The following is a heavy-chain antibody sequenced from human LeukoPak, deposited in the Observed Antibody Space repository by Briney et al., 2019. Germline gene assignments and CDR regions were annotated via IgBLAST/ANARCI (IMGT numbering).Heavy chain of an antibody. V-gene: IGHV4-39*01. CDR3: ARLHLSIITGTTGYFDY. CDR1: GGSISSSSYY. Sequence: NPSETLSLTCTVSGGSISSSSYYWGWIRQPPGKGLEWIGSIYYSGSMYYNPSLKSRVTISVDMSKNQFSLKLSSVTAADTAVYYCARLHLSIITGTTGYFDYWGLGTLVTVSS. J-gene: IGHJ4*02. CDR2: IYYSGSM. D-gene: IGHD1-20*01.